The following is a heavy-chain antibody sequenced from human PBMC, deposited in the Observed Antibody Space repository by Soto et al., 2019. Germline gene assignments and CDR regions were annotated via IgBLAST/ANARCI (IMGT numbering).Heavy chain of an antibody. Sequence: ASETLSLTCTVSGGSISSGGYYWSWIRQHPGKGLEWIGSIYYSGSTYYNPSLKSRVTISVDTSKNQFSLKLSSVTAADTAVYYCSFSYYYGMDVWGQGTTVTVSS. V-gene: IGHV4-31*03. CDR2: IYYSGST. J-gene: IGHJ6*02. CDR1: GGSISSGGYY. CDR3: SFSYYYGMDV.